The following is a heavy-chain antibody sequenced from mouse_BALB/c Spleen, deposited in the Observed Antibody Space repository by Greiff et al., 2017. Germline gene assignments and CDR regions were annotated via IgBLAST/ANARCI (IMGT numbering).Heavy chain of an antibody. CDR1: GYTFTDYN. Sequence: SGPELVKPGASVKISCKASGYTFTDYNMYWVQQSHGKSLEWIGYIYPYSGGTGYNQKFKSKATLTVDNSSSTTYMELRSLTSEDSAVYYCARWNYGSSYLDYWGQGTTLTVSS. CDR2: IYPYSGGT. CDR3: ARWNYGSSYLDY. V-gene: IGHV1S29*02. D-gene: IGHD1-1*01. J-gene: IGHJ2*01.